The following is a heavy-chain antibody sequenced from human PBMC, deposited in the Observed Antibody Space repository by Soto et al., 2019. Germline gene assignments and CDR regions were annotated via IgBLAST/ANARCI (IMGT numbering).Heavy chain of an antibody. CDR3: ARDRPPPGYDSSGSDFNYMDV. J-gene: IGHJ6*03. D-gene: IGHD3-10*01. CDR2: IKQDGSEK. Sequence: EVQLVESGGGLVQPGGALRLSCAASGFTFSSYWMSWVRQAPGKGLEWVANIKQDGSEKYYVDSVKGRFTISRDNAKNSLYLQMNSLRAEDTAVYYCARDRPPPGYDSSGSDFNYMDVWGKGTTVTVSS. V-gene: IGHV3-7*01. CDR1: GFTFSSYW.